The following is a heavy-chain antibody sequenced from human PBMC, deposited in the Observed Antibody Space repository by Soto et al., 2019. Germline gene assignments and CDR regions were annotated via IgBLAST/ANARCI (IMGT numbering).Heavy chain of an antibody. CDR3: ARGLLWFGGGLYYFDY. CDR1: GGSLSGYY. J-gene: IGHJ4*02. CDR2: ISHSGST. V-gene: IGHV4-34*01. D-gene: IGHD3-10*01. Sequence: QVQLQQWGAGLLKPSETLSLTCAVNGGSLSGYYWSWIRQPPGKGLEWIGKISHSGSTTYNPSLKSRVPISLDTSKNQFSLILRSVTAADTAVYSCARGLLWFGGGLYYFDYWGQGSLVTVSS.